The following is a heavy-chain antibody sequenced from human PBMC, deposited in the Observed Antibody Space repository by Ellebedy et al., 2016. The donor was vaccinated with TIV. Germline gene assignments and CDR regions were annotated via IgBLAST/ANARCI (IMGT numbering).Heavy chain of an antibody. CDR2: ISSSSSTI. D-gene: IGHD1-26*01. V-gene: IGHV3-48*01. Sequence: GESLKISCAASGFTFSSYSMNWVRQAPGKGLEWVSYISSSSSTIYYADSVKGRFTVSRDNSKNTLYLQMNSLRGEDTAVYYCAKDWEANVWGQGITVTV. J-gene: IGHJ6*02. CDR3: AKDWEANV. CDR1: GFTFSSYS.